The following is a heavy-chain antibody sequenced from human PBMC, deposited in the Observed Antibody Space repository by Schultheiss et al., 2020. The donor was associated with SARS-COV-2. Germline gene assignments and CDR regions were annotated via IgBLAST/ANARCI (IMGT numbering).Heavy chain of an antibody. CDR1: GGSISSGGYY. J-gene: IGHJ6*02. V-gene: IGHV4-31*03. Sequence: SETLSLTCTVSGGSISSGGYYWSWIRQHPGKGLEWIGYIYYNGRTYYDPSLKSRVAMSLDTSKNQFSLKLSSVTAADTAVYYCARGRDFGVKEYYYYGMDVWGQGTTVTVSS. CDR2: IYYNGRT. D-gene: IGHD3-3*01. CDR3: ARGRDFGVKEYYYYGMDV.